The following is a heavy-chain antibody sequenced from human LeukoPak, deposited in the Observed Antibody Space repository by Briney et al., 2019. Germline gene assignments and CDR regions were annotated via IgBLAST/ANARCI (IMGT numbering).Heavy chain of an antibody. Sequence: PGGSLRLSCAVSGITLSNDGMSWVRQAPGKGLEWDAGISDSGGRTNYADSVKGRFTISRDNPKNTLYLQMNSLRAEDTAVYFCAKRGVVIRVILVGFHKEAYYFDSWGQGALVTVSS. CDR1: GITLSNDG. CDR3: AKRGVVIRVILVGFHKEAYYFDS. D-gene: IGHD3-22*01. CDR2: ISDSGGRT. J-gene: IGHJ4*02. V-gene: IGHV3-23*01.